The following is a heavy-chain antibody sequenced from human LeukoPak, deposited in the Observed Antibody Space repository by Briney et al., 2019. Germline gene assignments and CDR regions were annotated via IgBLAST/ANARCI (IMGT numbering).Heavy chain of an antibody. D-gene: IGHD6-6*01. CDR3: ARRSTSSPYYYYMDV. V-gene: IGHV4-34*01. J-gene: IGHJ6*03. CDR2: INHSGST. Sequence: SETLSLTCAVYGGSFSDYYWSWIRQPPGKGLEWIGEINHSGSTNYNPSLKSRLTISVDTSKNQFSLKLVSVTAADTAVYYCARRSTSSPYYYYMDVWGKGTTVTISS. CDR1: GGSFSDYY.